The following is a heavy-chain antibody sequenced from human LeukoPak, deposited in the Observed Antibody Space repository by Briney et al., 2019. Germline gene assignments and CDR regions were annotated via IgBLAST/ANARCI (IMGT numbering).Heavy chain of an antibody. J-gene: IGHJ4*02. D-gene: IGHD3-22*01. CDR3: GLGTGVMRDYYYDSSGYPIIY. CDR2: ISSSSSYI. CDR1: GFTFSSYS. V-gene: IGHV3-21*04. Sequence: GSLRLSCAASGFTFSSYSMNWVRQAPGKGLEWVSYISSSSSYIYYADSVKRRFTISRDNAKNSLYLQMNSLRAEDTALYYCGLGTGVMRDYYYDSSGYPIIYWGQGTLVTVSS.